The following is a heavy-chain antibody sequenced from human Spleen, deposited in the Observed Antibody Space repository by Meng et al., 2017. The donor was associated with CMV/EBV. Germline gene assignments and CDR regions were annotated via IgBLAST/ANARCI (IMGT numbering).Heavy chain of an antibody. D-gene: IGHD6-6*01. CDR3: ARESGAARPRGYYYYGMDV. J-gene: IGHJ6*02. V-gene: IGHV1-69*05. Sequence: KVSCKASGGTFSSYAISWVRQAPGQGLEWMGGIIPIFGTANYAQKFQGRVTITTDESTSTAYMELSSLRSEDTAVYYCARESGAARPRGYYYYGMDVWGQGTTVTVSS. CDR1: GGTFSSYA. CDR2: IIPIFGTA.